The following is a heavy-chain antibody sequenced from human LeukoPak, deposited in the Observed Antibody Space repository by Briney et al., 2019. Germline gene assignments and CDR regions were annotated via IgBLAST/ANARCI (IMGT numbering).Heavy chain of an antibody. CDR2: ISYDGSNE. CDR1: GFTFNSYG. V-gene: IGHV3-30*03. Sequence: PGGSLRLSCAASGFTFNSYGMHWVRQAPGKGLEWVAVISYDGSNEYFADSVKGRFTISRDDSKNTLFLQMNSLRAEDTAVYYCATGYSGSLRSPLDSWGQGTVVTVSS. J-gene: IGHJ5*01. D-gene: IGHD3-22*01. CDR3: ATGYSGSLRSPLDS.